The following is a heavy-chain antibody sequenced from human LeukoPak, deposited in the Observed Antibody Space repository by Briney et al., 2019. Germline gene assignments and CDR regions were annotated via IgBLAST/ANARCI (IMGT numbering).Heavy chain of an antibody. CDR3: ARGGDSSGYPNDY. V-gene: IGHV4-59*01. CDR2: IYYSGST. D-gene: IGHD3-22*01. CDR1: GGSISSYY. Sequence: SETLSLTCTVSGGSISSYYWSWIRQPPGKGLEWIGYIYYSGSTNYNPPLKSRVAISVDTSKNQFSLKLSSVTAADTAVYYCARGGDSSGYPNDYWGQGTLVTVSS. J-gene: IGHJ4*02.